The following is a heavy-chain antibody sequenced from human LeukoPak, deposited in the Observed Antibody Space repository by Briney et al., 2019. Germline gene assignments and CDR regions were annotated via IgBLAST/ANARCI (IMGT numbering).Heavy chain of an antibody. CDR2: ISSSSSYI. V-gene: IGHV3-21*01. Sequence: PGGSLRLSCAVSGFTLSSYTMNWVRQAPGKELEWVSFISSSSSYICYADSVKGRFTISRDNAENSLYLQMNSLRVEDTAVYYCARGPHLALDTDDAFDIWGQGTMVTVSS. CDR3: ARGPHLALDTDDAFDI. J-gene: IGHJ3*02. CDR1: GFTLSSYT. D-gene: IGHD5-18*01.